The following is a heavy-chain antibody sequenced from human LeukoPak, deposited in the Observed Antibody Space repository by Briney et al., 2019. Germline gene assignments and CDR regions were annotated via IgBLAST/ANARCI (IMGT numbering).Heavy chain of an antibody. CDR3: ARRGMAVAGAGNYYFDY. J-gene: IGHJ4*02. CDR2: IHYSGST. D-gene: IGHD6-19*01. Sequence: SETLSLTCSVSGGSISSSNYYWGWIRQPPGKGLEWIGSIHYSGSTFYNPSLESRVTISVDTSKNQFSLKLTSATASDSAVYYCARRGMAVAGAGNYYFDYWGQGALVTVSS. CDR1: GGSISSSNYY. V-gene: IGHV4-39*01.